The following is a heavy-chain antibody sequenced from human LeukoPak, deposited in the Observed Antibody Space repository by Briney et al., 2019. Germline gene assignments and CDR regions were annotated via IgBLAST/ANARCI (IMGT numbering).Heavy chain of an antibody. Sequence: GGSLRLSCAASGFTFSSYSMNWVRQAPGKGLEWVSSISSSSSYIYYADSVKGRFTISRDNAKNSLYLQMNSLRAEDTAVYYCARDRRVGATGDYWDQGTLVTVSS. CDR1: GFTFSSYS. J-gene: IGHJ4*02. CDR3: ARDRRVGATGDY. D-gene: IGHD1-26*01. V-gene: IGHV3-21*01. CDR2: ISSSSSYI.